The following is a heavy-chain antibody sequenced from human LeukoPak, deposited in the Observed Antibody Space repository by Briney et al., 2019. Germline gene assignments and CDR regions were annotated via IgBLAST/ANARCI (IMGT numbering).Heavy chain of an antibody. CDR3: ARDGGDYYATAYYFDY. CDR2: ISYDGSNK. CDR1: GFTFSSYA. J-gene: IGHJ4*02. Sequence: GRSLRLSCAASGFTFSSYAMHWVRQAPGKGLEWVAVISYDGSNKYYADSVKGRFTISRDNSKNTLYLQMNSLRAEDTAVYYCARDGGDYYATAYYFDYWGQGTLVTVSS. V-gene: IGHV3-30*04. D-gene: IGHD2-21*02.